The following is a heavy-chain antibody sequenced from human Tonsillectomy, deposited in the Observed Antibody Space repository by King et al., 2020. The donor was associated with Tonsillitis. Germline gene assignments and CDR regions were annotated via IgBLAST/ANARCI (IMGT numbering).Heavy chain of an antibody. V-gene: IGHV3-23*04. D-gene: IGHD4-17*01. CDR1: GFTFSSYA. J-gene: IGHJ3*02. Sequence: VQLVESGGGLVQPGESLRLSCAASGFTFSSYAMSWVRQAPGKGLEWGAGLSGSGGSTYYADSVKGRFTTSRDNSKNTLVLQMNGLRAEDTAVYYRARDRRSDGYGDYRRGAFDIWGQGTMVTVSS. CDR3: ARDRRSDGYGDYRRGAFDI. CDR2: LSGSGGST.